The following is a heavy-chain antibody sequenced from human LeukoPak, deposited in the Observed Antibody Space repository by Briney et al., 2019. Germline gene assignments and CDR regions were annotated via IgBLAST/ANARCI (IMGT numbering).Heavy chain of an antibody. Sequence: SETLSLTCTVSGGSISSYYWSWIRQPPGKGLEWIGYIYYSGSTNYNPSLKSRVTISVDTSKNQFSLKLSSVTAADTAVYYCARGGGSGWPYLYQHNFDYWGQGTLVTVSS. CDR3: ARGGGSGWPYLYQHNFDY. CDR2: IYYSGST. CDR1: GGSISSYY. D-gene: IGHD6-19*01. J-gene: IGHJ4*02. V-gene: IGHV4-59*01.